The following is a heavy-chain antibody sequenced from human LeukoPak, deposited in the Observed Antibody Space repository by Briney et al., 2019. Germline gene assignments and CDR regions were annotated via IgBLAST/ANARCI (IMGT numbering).Heavy chain of an antibody. CDR3: ARHLRHDKGYCSGGSCYDYYSYYMDV. J-gene: IGHJ6*03. CDR1: GYSFTSYW. D-gene: IGHD2-15*01. Sequence: GESLKISCKGSGYSFTSYWIGRARQMPGKGLEWMGIIYPGDSDIRYSPSFQGQVTISADKSINTAYLQWSNLKASDTAMYYCARHLRHDKGYCSGGSCYDYYSYYMDVWGKGTTVTVSS. CDR2: IYPGDSDI. V-gene: IGHV5-51*01.